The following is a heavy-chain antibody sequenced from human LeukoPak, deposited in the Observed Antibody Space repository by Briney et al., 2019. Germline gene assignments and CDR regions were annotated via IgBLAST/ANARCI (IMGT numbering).Heavy chain of an antibody. D-gene: IGHD2-15*01. V-gene: IGHV3-7*01. J-gene: IGHJ6*02. Sequence: PGGPLRLSCAASGFTFSGYWMSWVRQAPGKGLEWVANIKQDGSEKYYVDSVKGRFTISRDNAKNSLYLQMNSLRAEDTAVYYCARDQVVVVAAPFYYYYGMDVWGQGTTVTVSS. CDR2: IKQDGSEK. CDR1: GFTFSGYW. CDR3: ARDQVVVVAAPFYYYYGMDV.